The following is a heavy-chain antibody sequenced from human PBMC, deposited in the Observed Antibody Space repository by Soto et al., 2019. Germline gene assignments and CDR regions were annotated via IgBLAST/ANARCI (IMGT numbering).Heavy chain of an antibody. CDR2: INAGNGNT. CDR3: ARGQWLGDY. Sequence: SGKVCFKASAYTFTSDAMHWVRQAPGQRLEWMGWINAGNGNTKYSQKFQGRVTITRDTSASTAYMELSSLRSEDTAVYYCARGQWLGDYWGQGTLVTVSS. V-gene: IGHV1-3*01. J-gene: IGHJ4*02. CDR1: AYTFTSDA. D-gene: IGHD6-19*01.